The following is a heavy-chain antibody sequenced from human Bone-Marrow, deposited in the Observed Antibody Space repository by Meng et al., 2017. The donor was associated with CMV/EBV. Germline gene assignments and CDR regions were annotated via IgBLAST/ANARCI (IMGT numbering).Heavy chain of an antibody. Sequence: GGSLRLSCAASGFTFSSYWMHWVRQAPGKGLVWVSRINSDGSSTSYADSVKGRFTISRDNAKNTLYLQMNSLRAEDTAVYYCARDLGGVDFGVVRGDYYGMDVWGQGTTVPVSS. CDR1: GFTFSSYW. CDR2: INSDGSST. V-gene: IGHV3-74*01. D-gene: IGHD3-3*01. CDR3: ARDLGGVDFGVVRGDYYGMDV. J-gene: IGHJ6*02.